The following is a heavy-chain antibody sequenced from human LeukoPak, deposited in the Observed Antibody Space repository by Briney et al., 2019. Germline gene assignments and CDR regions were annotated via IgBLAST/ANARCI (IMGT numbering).Heavy chain of an antibody. Sequence: PSEPLSLTCTVSGTSISTSRYYWGWIRQPPGQGLEWIGSVYYSGTTHYNPSLKSRVTISVDMSRNQFSLKLFSVTASDTAVYFCARQDDYYDRTGYSGGYFDYWGQGTLVTVSS. D-gene: IGHD3-22*01. CDR2: VYYSGTT. V-gene: IGHV4-39*01. CDR1: GTSISTSRYY. CDR3: ARQDDYYDRTGYSGGYFDY. J-gene: IGHJ4*02.